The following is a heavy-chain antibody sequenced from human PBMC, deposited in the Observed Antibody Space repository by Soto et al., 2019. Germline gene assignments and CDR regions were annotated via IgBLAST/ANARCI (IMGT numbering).Heavy chain of an antibody. V-gene: IGHV1-69*12. J-gene: IGHJ6*02. Sequence: QVQLVQSGAEVKKPGSSVKVSCKASGSSLSNYGISWVRQAPGQGLEWMGAIIPVFGTPNYAQKFQDRVTITADESTTTVYMEVRRLTSEDTAVYYCARGDATKIVVTTYYAMDVWGQGPTVTVSS. CDR2: IIPVFGTP. CDR3: ARGDATKIVVTTYYAMDV. CDR1: GSSLSNYG. D-gene: IGHD3-22*01.